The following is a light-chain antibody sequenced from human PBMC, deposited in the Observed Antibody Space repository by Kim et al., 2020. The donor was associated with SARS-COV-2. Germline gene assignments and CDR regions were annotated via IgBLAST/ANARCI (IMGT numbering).Light chain of an antibody. V-gene: IGKV2-28*01. CDR2: LGS. CDR1: QSLLYSNGYNY. CDR3: MQALQTPRT. Sequence: EIVMTQSPLSLPVTPGEPASISCRSSQSLLYSNGYNYLDWYLQKPGQSPQLLIYLGSNRASGVPDRFSGSGSATDFTLKISRVEAEDVGVYYCMQALQTPRTFGQGTKLEI. J-gene: IGKJ2*02.